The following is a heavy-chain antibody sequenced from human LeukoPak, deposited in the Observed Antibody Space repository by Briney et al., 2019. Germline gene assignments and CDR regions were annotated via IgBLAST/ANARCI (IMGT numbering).Heavy chain of an antibody. J-gene: IGHJ6*03. V-gene: IGHV1-69*05. D-gene: IGHD3-9*01. CDR2: IIPIFGTA. CDR1: GGTFSSYA. CDR3: ASLSGPEKYYYYMDV. Sequence: SVKVSCKASGGTFSSYAISWVRQAPGQGLEWMGGIIPIFGTANYAQKFQGRVTITTDESTSTAYMELSSLRSEDTAVYYCASLSGPEKYYYYMDVWGKGTTVTVYS.